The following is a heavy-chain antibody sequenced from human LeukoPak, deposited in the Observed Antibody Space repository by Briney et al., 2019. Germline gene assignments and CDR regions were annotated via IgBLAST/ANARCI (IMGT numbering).Heavy chain of an antibody. J-gene: IGHJ5*02. CDR3: AKDVGGRLGP. CDR1: GFTFSRYG. V-gene: IGHV3-30*02. Sequence: GGSLRLSCVASGFTFSRYGMYWVRQAPCKGLEWEAFIRDDGGEKYHADSVKGRFTISRDSARNTLFLQMNGLRLDDSAIYYCAKDVGGRLGPWGQGALVTVSS. CDR2: IRDDGGEK. D-gene: IGHD1-26*01.